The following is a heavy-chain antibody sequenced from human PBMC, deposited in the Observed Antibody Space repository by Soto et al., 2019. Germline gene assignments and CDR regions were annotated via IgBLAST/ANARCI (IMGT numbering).Heavy chain of an antibody. CDR2: IWYDGSNK. Sequence: GSTLILSSASSGFPFNSYGMQLVRQAPGTGLEWAAVIWYDGSNKYYADSVKGGFTISRDNSKNTLYLQMNSLRAEDTAVYYCAKHRYLSVILYYYGMDVWRQGTTVTVSS. D-gene: IGHD3-16*02. J-gene: IGHJ6*02. CDR3: AKHRYLSVILYYYGMDV. V-gene: IGHV3-33*06. CDR1: GFPFNSYG.